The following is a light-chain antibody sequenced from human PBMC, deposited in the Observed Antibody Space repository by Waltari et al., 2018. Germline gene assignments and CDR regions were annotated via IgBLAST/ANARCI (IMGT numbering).Light chain of an antibody. J-gene: IGKJ4*01. Sequence: DVLMTQSPLSLPVTVGQPASISCSSTQSLVSSDGNTYFNWCHQRPGQAPRRLIYMVSKRDSGVPDRFSGSGSGTDFTLKISRVEAEDVGIYYCMQGTHWPVTFGGGTKVEI. CDR1: QSLVSSDGNTY. CDR2: MVS. V-gene: IGKV2-30*01. CDR3: MQGTHWPVT.